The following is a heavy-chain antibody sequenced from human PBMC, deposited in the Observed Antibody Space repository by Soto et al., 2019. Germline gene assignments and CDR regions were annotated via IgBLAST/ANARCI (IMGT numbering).Heavy chain of an antibody. CDR3: AREPDR. V-gene: IGHV4-30-2*01. J-gene: IGHJ5*02. Sequence: QLQLQESGSGLVKPSQTLSLTCAVSGGSISSGGYSWSWIRQPPGKGLEWIGYSYHSGSTYYNPSKKSRVTISVDKAKNQFSLKLSSVPAEDTAVYYCAREPDRWGQGTLVNVSS. CDR2: SYHSGST. CDR1: GGSISSGGYS.